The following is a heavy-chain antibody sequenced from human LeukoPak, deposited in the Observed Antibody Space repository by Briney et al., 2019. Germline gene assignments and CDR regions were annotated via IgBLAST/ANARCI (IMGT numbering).Heavy chain of an antibody. J-gene: IGHJ4*02. V-gene: IGHV3-48*01. D-gene: IGHD5-18*01. CDR1: GFTFSSYC. Sequence: PGGSLRLSCAASGFTFSSYCMTWVRQAPGKGLEWVSYISGNSSTIYYADSVKGRFTISRDNAKNSLYLQMNSLRAEDTAVYYCAREGIQLHLFDYWGQGTLVTVSS. CDR3: AREGIQLHLFDY. CDR2: ISGNSSTI.